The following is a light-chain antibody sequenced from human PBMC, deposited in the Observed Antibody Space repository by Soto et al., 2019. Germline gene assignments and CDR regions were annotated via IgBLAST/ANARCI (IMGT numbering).Light chain of an antibody. Sequence: QSALTQPASVSGSPGQSITISCTGTSSDVGGYNYVSWYLQHPGKAPKLMIYAVSNRPSGVSNRFSGSKSGNTASLTISGLQAEDEADYYCSSYTSSSTLLFGGGSKVTVL. CDR1: SSDVGGYNY. CDR2: AVS. CDR3: SSYTSSSTLL. J-gene: IGLJ2*01. V-gene: IGLV2-14*01.